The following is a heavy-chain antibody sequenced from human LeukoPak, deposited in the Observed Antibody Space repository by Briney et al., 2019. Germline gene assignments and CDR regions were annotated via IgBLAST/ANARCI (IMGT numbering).Heavy chain of an antibody. Sequence: ASVKVSCKVSGYTLTELSMHWVRQAPGKGLEWMGGFDPEDGETIYAQKFQGRVTMTRDMSTSTVYMELSSLRSEDTAVYYCARGVGSSAGIHPTPDYWGQGTLVTVSS. D-gene: IGHD6-13*01. CDR1: GYTLTELS. CDR2: FDPEDGET. J-gene: IGHJ4*02. CDR3: ARGVGSSAGIHPTPDY. V-gene: IGHV1-24*01.